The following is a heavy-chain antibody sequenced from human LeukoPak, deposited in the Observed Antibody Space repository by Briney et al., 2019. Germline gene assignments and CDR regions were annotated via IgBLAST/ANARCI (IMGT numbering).Heavy chain of an antibody. CDR3: ASHEAGFGY. V-gene: IGHV4-38-2*01. D-gene: IGHD6-25*01. CDR1: GYSISSGYY. J-gene: IGHJ4*02. CDR2: IYHSGST. Sequence: PSETLSLTCAVSGYSISSGYYWGWIRQPPGKGLEWIGSIYHSGSTYYNPSLKSRVTISVDTSKNQFSLKLSSVTAADTAVYYCASHEAGFGYWGQGTLVTVSS.